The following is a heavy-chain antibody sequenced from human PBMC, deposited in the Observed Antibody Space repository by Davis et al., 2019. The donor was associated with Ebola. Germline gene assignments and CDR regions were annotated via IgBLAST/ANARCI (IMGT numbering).Heavy chain of an antibody. CDR1: GESLNGYY. Sequence: PSETLSLTCAVYGESLNGYYWSWIRQPPGKGLEWIGEISHSGSTNDNPSLKSRLTISVDTSKNQFSLKVRSVTAADTAVYYCARAGYSSSRGWLDPWGQGTHVTVSS. J-gene: IGHJ5*02. V-gene: IGHV4-34*01. CDR3: ARAGYSSSRGWLDP. D-gene: IGHD2-2*01. CDR2: ISHSGST.